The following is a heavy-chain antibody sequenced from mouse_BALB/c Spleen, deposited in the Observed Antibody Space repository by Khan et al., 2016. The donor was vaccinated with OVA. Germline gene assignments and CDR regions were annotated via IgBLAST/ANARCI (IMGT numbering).Heavy chain of an antibody. CDR1: GFTFSTYG. CDR2: VSTGGGYT. V-gene: IGHV5-6*01. Sequence: EVELVESGGDLVKPGGSLKLSCAASGFTFSTYGMSWVRQTPDTRLEWVATVSTGGGYTYYPDSVKGRFTISRDNAKNTLYLQMSGLKSEDTAMFYCTRLAYYYNSEGVAYWGQGTLVTVSA. CDR3: TRLAYYYNSEGVAY. J-gene: IGHJ3*01. D-gene: IGHD1-1*01.